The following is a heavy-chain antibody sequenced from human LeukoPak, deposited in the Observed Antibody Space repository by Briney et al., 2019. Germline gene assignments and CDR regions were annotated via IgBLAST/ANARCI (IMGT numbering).Heavy chain of an antibody. D-gene: IGHD5-12*01. J-gene: IGHJ4*02. CDR1: GYSFTSYW. Sequence: GESLKISCKGSGYSFTSYWIGWVRQMPGKGLEWMGIIHPGDSDTRYSPSFQGQVTISADKSISTAYLQWSSLKASDTAMYYCARLGGYSGYDPAPGYWGQGTLVTVSS. V-gene: IGHV5-51*01. CDR3: ARLGGYSGYDPAPGY. CDR2: IHPGDSDT.